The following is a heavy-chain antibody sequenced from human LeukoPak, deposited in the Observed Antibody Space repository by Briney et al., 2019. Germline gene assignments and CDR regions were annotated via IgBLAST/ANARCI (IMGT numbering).Heavy chain of an antibody. V-gene: IGHV3-43D*04. CDR1: GFTFDDFA. CDR2: ISWDGGST. D-gene: IGHD6-13*01. Sequence: GGSLRLSCAASGFTFDDFAMHWVRQAPGKGLEWVSLISWDGGSTYYADSVKGRFTISRDNSKNSLYLQMNSLRAEDTAFYYCAKDRVAAAVDYYYYYGMDVWGKGTTVTVSS. CDR3: AKDRVAAAVDYYYYYGMDV. J-gene: IGHJ6*04.